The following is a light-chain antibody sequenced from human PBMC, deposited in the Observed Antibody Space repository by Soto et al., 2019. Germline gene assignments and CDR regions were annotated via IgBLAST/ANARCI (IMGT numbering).Light chain of an antibody. V-gene: IGLV2-11*01. CDR2: DVD. CDR1: SSDFGGHYY. CDR3: CSYTDKYPLV. J-gene: IGLJ3*02. Sequence: QSALTQPRSVSGSPGQSVTISCSGISSDFGGHYYVSWYQRHPGGVPKLMIYDVDKRPSGVPDRFSASKSGNSASLTISGLQAEDEGDYFCCSYTDKYPLVFGGGTKLTVL.